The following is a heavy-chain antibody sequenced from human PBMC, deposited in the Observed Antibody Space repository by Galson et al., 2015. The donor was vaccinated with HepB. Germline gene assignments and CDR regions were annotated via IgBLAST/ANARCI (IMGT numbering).Heavy chain of an antibody. V-gene: IGHV1-69*13. CDR1: GYTFTSYY. J-gene: IGHJ5*02. CDR2: IIPIFGTA. Sequence: SVKVSCKASGYTFTSYYMHWVRQAPGQGLEWMGGIIPIFGTANYAQKFQGRVTITADESTSTAYMELSSLRSEDTAVYYCARITPIYCSSTSCYTYWFDPWGQGTLVTVSS. CDR3: ARITPIYCSSTSCYTYWFDP. D-gene: IGHD2-2*02.